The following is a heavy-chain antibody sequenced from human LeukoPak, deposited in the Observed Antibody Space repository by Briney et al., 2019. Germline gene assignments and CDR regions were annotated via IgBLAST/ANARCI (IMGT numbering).Heavy chain of an antibody. J-gene: IGHJ4*02. CDR2: ISDNGLST. Sequence: PGGSLRLSCAASGFTFNTYGMSWVRQGPGKGLEWVSAISDNGLSTYTADSVKGRFTISRDNSKNSLYLQMNSLRAEDTAVYYCARETGYYDSSGLQSLYWGQGTLVTVSS. V-gene: IGHV3-23*01. CDR3: ARETGYYDSSGLQSLY. CDR1: GFTFNTYG. D-gene: IGHD3-22*01.